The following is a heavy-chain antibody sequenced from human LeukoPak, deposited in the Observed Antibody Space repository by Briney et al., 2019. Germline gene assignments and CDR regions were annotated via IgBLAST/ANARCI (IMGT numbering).Heavy chain of an antibody. CDR2: IIPIFGTG. CDR1: AGSLSGYA. Sequence: SVKDSCKGSAGSLSGYAISWVRQGPRLGLERMGGIIPIFGTGNYAQKCKGRVTITTDETTSTAEMELSSLRSEDTAVYYCARDCYNSFDDWGQGTLVTVSS. D-gene: IGHD1-1*01. J-gene: IGHJ4*02. CDR3: ARDCYNSFDD. V-gene: IGHV1-69*05.